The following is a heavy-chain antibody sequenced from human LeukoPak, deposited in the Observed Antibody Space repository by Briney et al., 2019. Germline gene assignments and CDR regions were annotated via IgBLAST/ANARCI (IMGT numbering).Heavy chain of an antibody. J-gene: IGHJ4*02. CDR1: GFTFSNYA. D-gene: IGHD4-11*01. Sequence: GGSLRLSCAASGFTFSNYAMHWVRQAPGKGLEWVSGISWNSGSIGYADSVKGRFTISRDNAKNSLYLQMNSLRAEDTALYYCAKDMRLQNWGQGTLVTVSS. CDR3: AKDMRLQN. V-gene: IGHV3-9*01. CDR2: ISWNSGSI.